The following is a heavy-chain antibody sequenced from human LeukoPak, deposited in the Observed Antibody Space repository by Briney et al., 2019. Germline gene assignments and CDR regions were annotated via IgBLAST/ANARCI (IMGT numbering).Heavy chain of an antibody. D-gene: IGHD4-17*01. Sequence: SETLSLTCTVSGGSISSYYWSWIRQPAGEGLEWIGRLHTSGSAHYNPSLKSRVTMSVDTSKNQFSLKLSSVTAADTAVYYCARDFGYGDYFFDDWGQGTLVTVSS. CDR3: ARDFGYGDYFFDD. CDR2: LHTSGSA. J-gene: IGHJ4*02. CDR1: GGSISSYY. V-gene: IGHV4-4*07.